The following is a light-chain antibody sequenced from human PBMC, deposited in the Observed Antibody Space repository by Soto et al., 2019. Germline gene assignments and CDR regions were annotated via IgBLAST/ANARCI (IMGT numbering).Light chain of an antibody. CDR2: EVT. J-gene: IGLJ2*01. V-gene: IGLV2-14*01. CDR1: SSDVGGYNY. Sequence: QSALTQPASVSGSPGQSITISCTGTSSDVGGYNYVSWYQQYPGKAPKVMIYEVTNRPSGVSNRFSGSKSGNTASLTISGLQAEDEADYYCGSFTSSNTLIFGGGTQLTVL. CDR3: GSFTSSNTLI.